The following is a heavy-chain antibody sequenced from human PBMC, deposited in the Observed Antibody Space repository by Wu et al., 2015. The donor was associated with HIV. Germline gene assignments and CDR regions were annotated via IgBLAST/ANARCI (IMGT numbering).Heavy chain of an antibody. CDR3: ATGLLGAYDV. Sequence: HVQLLQSGAVMRKPGASVKVPCKVLGNSLNKFSMNWVRQAPGRGLEWMGGFDPALGETIYAQKFQGRVTMTEDISTDTAYMQLSSLRSEDTAIYFCATGLLGAYDVWGQGTLVTVSS. CDR1: GNSLNKFS. V-gene: IGHV1-24*01. J-gene: IGHJ3*01. D-gene: IGHD2-15*01. CDR2: FDPALGET.